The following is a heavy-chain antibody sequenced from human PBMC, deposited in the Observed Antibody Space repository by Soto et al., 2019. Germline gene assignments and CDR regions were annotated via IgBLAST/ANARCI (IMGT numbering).Heavy chain of an antibody. J-gene: IGHJ2*01. CDR2: ISWNSGSI. V-gene: IGHV3-9*01. CDR1: GFTFDDYA. D-gene: IGHD3-16*01. CDR3: AKDISSGAGEGYFDL. Sequence: EVQLVESGGGLVQPGRSLRLSCAASGFTFDDYAMHWVRQAPGKGLEWVSGISWNSGSIGYADSVKGRFTISRDNAKNSLNLQMNSLRAEDTALYYCAKDISSGAGEGYFDLWGRGTLVTVSS.